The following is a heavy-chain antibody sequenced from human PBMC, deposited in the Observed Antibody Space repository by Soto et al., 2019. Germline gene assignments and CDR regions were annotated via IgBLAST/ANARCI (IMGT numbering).Heavy chain of an antibody. Sequence: VAVSCKASVVTFNSSAMQWVRQARGQRLEWIGWIVVGSGNTNYAQKFQERVTITRDMSTSTAYMELSSLRSEDTAVYYCAAERSEYSRSSGYYYYMDVSGKGTTVTVSS. D-gene: IGHD6-6*01. CDR1: VVTFNSSA. CDR3: AAERSEYSRSSGYYYYMDV. J-gene: IGHJ6*03. V-gene: IGHV1-58*02. CDR2: IVVGSGNT.